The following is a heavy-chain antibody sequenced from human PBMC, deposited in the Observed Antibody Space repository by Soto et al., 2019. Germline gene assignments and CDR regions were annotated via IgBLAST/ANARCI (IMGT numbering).Heavy chain of an antibody. J-gene: IGHJ4*02. D-gene: IGHD1-26*01. CDR2: INHLETT. CDR3: ARGGGSDSFDY. Sequence: PSETLSLTCTVSGASITFGGYSWSWIRQTPGKGLEWIGYINHLETTFYKPSFESRLTLSIDRAKNQFSLKLHSMSAADRAVYFCARGGGSDSFDYWGQGILVTVSS. V-gene: IGHV4-30-2*01. CDR1: GASITFGGYS.